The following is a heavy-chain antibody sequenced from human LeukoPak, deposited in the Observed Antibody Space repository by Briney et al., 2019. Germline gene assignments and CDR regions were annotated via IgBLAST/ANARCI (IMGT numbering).Heavy chain of an antibody. J-gene: IGHJ4*02. V-gene: IGHV1-2*02. CDR3: ARDSRDLRGYSYGPFDY. CDR2: INPNSGGT. CDR1: GYTFTGNY. Sequence: ASVKVSCKASGYTFTGNYMHWVRQAPGQGLEWMGWINPNSGGTNYAQKFQGRVTMTRDTSMSTAYMELSGLRSDDTAVYYCARDSRDLRGYSYGPFDYWGQGTLVTVSS. D-gene: IGHD5-18*01.